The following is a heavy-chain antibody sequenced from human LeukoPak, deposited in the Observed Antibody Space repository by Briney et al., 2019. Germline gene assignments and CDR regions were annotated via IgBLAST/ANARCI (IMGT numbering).Heavy chain of an antibody. J-gene: IGHJ4*02. CDR3: ARGDRQYTVTTFLRGGYFDY. CDR2: INHSGST. D-gene: IGHD4-17*01. V-gene: IGHV4-34*01. Sequence: SETLSLTCAVYGGSFSGYSWSWIRQPPGKGLEWIGEINHSGSTNYNPSLKSRVTISVDTSKNQFSLKLSSVTAADTAVYYCARGDRQYTVTTFLRGGYFDYWGQGTLVTVSS. CDR1: GGSFSGYS.